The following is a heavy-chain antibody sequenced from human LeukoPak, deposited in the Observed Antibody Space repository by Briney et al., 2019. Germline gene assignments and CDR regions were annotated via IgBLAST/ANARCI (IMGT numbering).Heavy chain of an antibody. CDR2: IKQDESEK. CDR3: ARLAVVLERRQTSPFDY. Sequence: PGGSLRLSCAASGFTFSSYAMSWVRQVPGKGLEWVANIKQDESEKYYVDSVKGRFTISRDNAKNSLYLQMNSLRAEDTAVYYCARLAVVLERRQTSPFDYWGQGTLVTVSS. D-gene: IGHD1-1*01. J-gene: IGHJ4*02. V-gene: IGHV3-7*01. CDR1: GFTFSSYA.